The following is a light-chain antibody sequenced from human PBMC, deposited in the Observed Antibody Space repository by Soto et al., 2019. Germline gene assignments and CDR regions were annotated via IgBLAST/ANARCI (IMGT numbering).Light chain of an antibody. CDR2: DDN. Sequence: QSVLTQPPSASETPGQRVTISCSGSSSNIGSSTVSWYQQLPGTAPKLLIYDDNQRPSGVPDRFSGSKSGTSASLAISGLQSDDEADYFCATWDDSLNGVLFGGGTKLTVL. CDR1: SSNIGSST. V-gene: IGLV1-44*01. J-gene: IGLJ2*01. CDR3: ATWDDSLNGVL.